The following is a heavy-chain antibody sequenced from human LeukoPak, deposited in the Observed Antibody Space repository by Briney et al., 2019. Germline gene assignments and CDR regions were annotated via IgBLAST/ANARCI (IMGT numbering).Heavy chain of an antibody. Sequence: GESLKISCKGSGYSFTSYWIGWVRQMPGKGLDWMGIIYPGDSDTRYSPSFQGQVTISADKSISTAYLQWSSLKASDTAMYYCARPRGYSYGPDDAFDIWGQGTMVTVSS. CDR3: ARPRGYSYGPDDAFDI. CDR2: IYPGDSDT. J-gene: IGHJ3*02. CDR1: GYSFTSYW. D-gene: IGHD5-18*01. V-gene: IGHV5-51*01.